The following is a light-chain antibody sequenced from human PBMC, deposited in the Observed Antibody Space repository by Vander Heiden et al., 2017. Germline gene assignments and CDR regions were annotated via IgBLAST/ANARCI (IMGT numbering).Light chain of an antibody. CDR1: QSISSY. J-gene: IGKJ1*01. CDR2: AAS. V-gene: IGKV1-39*01. CDR3: QQSYSNAWT. Sequence: GDRVTITCRASQSISSYLNGYQQKPGKAPKLLIYAASSLQSGVPARFSGSGSGTDFTLTISSLQPEDFATYYCQQSYSNAWTFGQGTKVEIK.